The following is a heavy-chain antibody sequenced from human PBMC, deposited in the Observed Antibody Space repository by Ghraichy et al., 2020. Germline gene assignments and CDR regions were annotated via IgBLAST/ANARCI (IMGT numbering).Heavy chain of an antibody. D-gene: IGHD6-13*01. CDR2: ISSSSSYI. V-gene: IGHV3-21*01. Sequence: GGSLRLSCAASGFTFSSYSMNWVRQAPGKGLEWVSSISSSSSYIYYADSVKGRFTISRDNAKNSLYLQMNSLRAEDTAVYYCARDGRIAAAGTRGDYWGQGTLVTVSS. CDR3: ARDGRIAAAGTRGDY. CDR1: GFTFSSYS. J-gene: IGHJ4*02.